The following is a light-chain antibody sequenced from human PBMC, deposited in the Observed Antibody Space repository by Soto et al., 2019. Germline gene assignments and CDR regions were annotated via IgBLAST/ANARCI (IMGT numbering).Light chain of an antibody. CDR3: SSNTRTSTPL. V-gene: IGLV2-14*01. CDR1: SSDVGSYNY. Sequence: QSVLTQPASVSGSPGQSITISCTGTSSDVGSYNYVSWYQQHPGKAPQLMIFEVSHRPSGVSNRFSGSKSGNTASLTISGLQAEDEADYYCSSNTRTSTPLFGGGTKLTVL. CDR2: EVS. J-gene: IGLJ3*02.